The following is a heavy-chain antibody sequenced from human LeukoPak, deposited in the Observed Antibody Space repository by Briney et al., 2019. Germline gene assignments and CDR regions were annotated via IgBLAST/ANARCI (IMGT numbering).Heavy chain of an antibody. Sequence: GESLKISCKASGYIFTNYWIGWVRQMPGKGLEWMGIIYPRESDTRYSPSFQGQVTVSADKSISTAYLQWNTLEASDTAMYYCAGRQYSGYDFDFWGQGTLVTVSS. V-gene: IGHV5-51*01. J-gene: IGHJ4*02. CDR2: IYPRESDT. CDR3: AGRQYSGYDFDF. CDR1: GYIFTNYW. D-gene: IGHD5-12*01.